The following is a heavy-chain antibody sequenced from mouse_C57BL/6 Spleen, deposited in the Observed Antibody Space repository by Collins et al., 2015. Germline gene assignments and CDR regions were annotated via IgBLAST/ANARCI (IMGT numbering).Heavy chain of an antibody. J-gene: IGHJ3*01. Sequence: ASGIDFSRYWMSWVRRAPGKGLEWIGEINPDSSTINYAPSLKDKFIISRDNAKNTLYLQMSKVRSEDTTLYYCASNWDVWFGYWGQGTLVTVSA. CDR1: GIDFSRYW. CDR3: ASNWDVWFGY. D-gene: IGHD4-1*01. CDR2: INPDSSTI. V-gene: IGHV4-1*01.